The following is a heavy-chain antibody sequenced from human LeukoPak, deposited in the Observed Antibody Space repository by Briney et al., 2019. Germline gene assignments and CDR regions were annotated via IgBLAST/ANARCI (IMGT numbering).Heavy chain of an antibody. CDR2: ISVSGGST. V-gene: IGHV3-23*01. J-gene: IGHJ4*02. D-gene: IGHD3-22*01. CDR1: RFTFSSYA. Sequence: GGSLRLSCAASRFTFSSYAMSWVRQAPGKGLEWVSAISVSGGSTYYADSVKGRFTISRDNSKNTLYLQMNSLRVEDTAVYYCEGTYYYDSSDDYWGQGTLVTVSS. CDR3: EGTYYYDSSDDY.